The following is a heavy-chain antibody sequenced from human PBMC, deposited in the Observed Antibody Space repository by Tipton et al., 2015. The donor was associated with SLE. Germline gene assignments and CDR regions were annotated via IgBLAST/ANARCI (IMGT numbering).Heavy chain of an antibody. CDR1: GGSISSYY. CDR2: IYYSGST. D-gene: IGHD7-27*01. Sequence: TLSLTCTVSGGSISSYYWSWIRQPPGKGLEWIGYIYYSGSTNYNPSLESRVTISVDTSKNQFSLKLSSVTAADTAVYYCARDRGGNWGGLFDYWGQGTLVTVSS. J-gene: IGHJ4*02. V-gene: IGHV4-59*01. CDR3: ARDRGGNWGGLFDY.